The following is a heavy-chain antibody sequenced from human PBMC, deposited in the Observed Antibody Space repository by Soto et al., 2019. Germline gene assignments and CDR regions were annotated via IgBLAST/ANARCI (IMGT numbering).Heavy chain of an antibody. V-gene: IGHV4-34*01. J-gene: IGHJ4*02. D-gene: IGHD3-22*01. CDR1: GGSFSGYY. Sequence: QVQLQQWGAGLLKPSETLSLTCAVYGGSFSGYYWSWIRQPPGKGLEWIGEINHSGSTNYNPSLKSRVTISVDTSKNQFSLKLSSVTAADTAVYYCARGLEGYYDSSGYRYFDYWGQGTLVTVSS. CDR2: INHSGST. CDR3: ARGLEGYYDSSGYRYFDY.